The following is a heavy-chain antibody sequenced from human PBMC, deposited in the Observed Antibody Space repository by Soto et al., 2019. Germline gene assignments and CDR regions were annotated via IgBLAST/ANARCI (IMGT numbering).Heavy chain of an antibody. D-gene: IGHD6-13*01. Sequence: EVQLVESGGGLIQPGVSLRLSCAASGFTVISNYMSWVRQAPGKGLEWVSVIYSGGSTYYADSVKGRFTISRDNSKNTLYLQMNSLRAEDTAVYYCARDGSSTEFDYWGQGTLFTVSS. CDR3: ARDGSSTEFDY. CDR1: GFTVISNY. V-gene: IGHV3-53*01. J-gene: IGHJ4*02. CDR2: IYSGGST.